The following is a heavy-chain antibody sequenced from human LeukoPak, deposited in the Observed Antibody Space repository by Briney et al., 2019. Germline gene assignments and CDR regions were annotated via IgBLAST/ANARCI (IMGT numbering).Heavy chain of an antibody. V-gene: IGHV4-61*02. CDR3: ARDLIGKKGFDY. D-gene: IGHD2-8*01. J-gene: IGHJ4*02. Sequence: SETLSLTCTVSGGSISSGRYYWTWIRQPAGKGLEWIGRMYHTGSTMYNPSFRSRVTISVDTSKNQFSLKLNSVTAADTAVYYCARDLIGKKGFDYWGQGTLVTVSS. CDR1: GGSISSGRYY. CDR2: MYHTGST.